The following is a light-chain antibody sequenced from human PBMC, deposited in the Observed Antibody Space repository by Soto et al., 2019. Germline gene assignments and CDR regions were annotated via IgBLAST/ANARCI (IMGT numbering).Light chain of an antibody. CDR1: QSISSW. CDR2: DAS. V-gene: IGKV1-5*01. J-gene: IGKJ2*03. CDR3: QQYNSYPYG. Sequence: DIQMTQSPSTLSASVGDRVTITCRASQSISSWLAWYQQKPGKAPKLLIYDASSLESGVPSRFSGSGSVTEFTLSISSLQPDDFANYYCQQYNSYPYGFGQGTKLEIK.